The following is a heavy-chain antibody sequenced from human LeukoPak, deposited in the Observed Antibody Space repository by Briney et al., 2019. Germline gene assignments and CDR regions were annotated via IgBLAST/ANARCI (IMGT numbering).Heavy chain of an antibody. V-gene: IGHV4-4*07. Sequence: SETLSLTCTVSGGSISSYYWNWIRQPAGKGLEWIGHISASGSTNYNPSLNSRATISLDTSKNQFSLKLSSVTAADAAVYYCARGLYSSSCRFFDCWGQRTLVTVSS. D-gene: IGHD6-13*01. CDR2: ISASGST. J-gene: IGHJ4*02. CDR3: ARGLYSSSCRFFDC. CDR1: GGSISSYY.